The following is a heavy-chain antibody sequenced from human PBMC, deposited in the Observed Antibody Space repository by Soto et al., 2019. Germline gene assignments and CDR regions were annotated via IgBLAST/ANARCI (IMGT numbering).Heavy chain of an antibody. CDR3: ARGCRGVIVKRGYYYGMDV. D-gene: IGHD3-16*02. V-gene: IGHV4-34*01. CDR2: INHSGST. CDR1: GGSFSGYY. J-gene: IGHJ6*02. Sequence: ETLSLTCAVYGGSFSGYYWSWIRQPPGKGLEWIGEINHSGSTNYNPSLKSRVTISVDTSKNQFSLKLSSVTAADTAVYYCARGCRGVIVKRGYYYGMDVWGQGTTVTVSS.